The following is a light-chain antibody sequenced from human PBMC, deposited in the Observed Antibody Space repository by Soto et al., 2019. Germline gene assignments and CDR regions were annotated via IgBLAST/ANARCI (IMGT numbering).Light chain of an antibody. V-gene: IGLV2-14*02. Sequence: QSALTQPASVSGSPGQSIAISCTGNSSGIGTFNLVSWYQQHPGKAPKLIIYEVTNRPSGLSNRFSGSKSDNTASLTISGLQAEDEADYYCVSHISVAYRSIYVFGTGTKLTVL. CDR1: SSGIGTFNL. CDR2: EVT. J-gene: IGLJ1*01. CDR3: VSHISVAYRSIYV.